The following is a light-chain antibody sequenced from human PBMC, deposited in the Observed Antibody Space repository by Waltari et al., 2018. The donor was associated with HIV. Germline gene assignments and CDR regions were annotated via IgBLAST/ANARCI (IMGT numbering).Light chain of an antibody. J-gene: IGKJ4*01. Sequence: DIQMTQYPSSLSASVRHRVTITCRASQTISSYLNWYQQKPVKAHKLLIYAASMLQSRVPSRFSGSGSGTDFTLTISSLQPEDFATYYCQQSYSTPLTFGGGTKVEIK. V-gene: IGKV1-39*01. CDR3: QQSYSTPLT. CDR2: AAS. CDR1: QTISSY.